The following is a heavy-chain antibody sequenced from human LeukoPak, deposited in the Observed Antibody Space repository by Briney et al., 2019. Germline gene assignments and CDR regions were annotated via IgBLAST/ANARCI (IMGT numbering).Heavy chain of an antibody. V-gene: IGHV1-8*02. CDR2: MNPKTGNT. J-gene: IGHJ4*02. CDR1: GYTFSSYD. Sequence: ASVKVSCKASGYTFSSYDINWVRQAAGQGLEWMGWMNPKTGNTGFSQKFQGRVTMTEDTSTDTAYMELSSLRSEDTAVYYCATAPRFGSGYFPLEFWGQGTLVTVSS. CDR3: ATAPRFGSGYFPLEF. D-gene: IGHD3-22*01.